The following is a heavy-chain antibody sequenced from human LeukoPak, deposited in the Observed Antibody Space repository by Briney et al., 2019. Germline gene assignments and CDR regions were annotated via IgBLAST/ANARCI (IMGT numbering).Heavy chain of an antibody. CDR1: GGSISSGSYY. Sequence: PSETLSLTCTVSGGSISSGSYYWSWIRQPAGKGLEWIGRIYTSGSTNYNPSLKSRVTISVDTSKNQFSLKLSSVTAADTAVYYCAREDPDYGGNSWYYYYYVDVWGKGTTVTISS. V-gene: IGHV4-61*02. J-gene: IGHJ6*03. CDR3: AREDPDYGGNSWYYYYYVDV. D-gene: IGHD4-23*01. CDR2: IYTSGST.